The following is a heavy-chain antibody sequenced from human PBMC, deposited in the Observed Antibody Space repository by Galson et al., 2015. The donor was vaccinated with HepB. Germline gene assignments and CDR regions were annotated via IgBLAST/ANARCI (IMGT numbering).Heavy chain of an antibody. CDR1: GFTFNDAW. V-gene: IGHV3-15*01. Sequence: SLRISCAASGFTFNDAWMSWVRQAPGKGLEWVGRIKSKADRGTTDYAAPVKGRFTISRDDSKNTLYLQMDSLKSEDTAVYYCTTTKNYMDVWGEGTTVTVSS. CDR3: TTTKNYMDV. J-gene: IGHJ6*03. CDR2: IKSKADRGTT.